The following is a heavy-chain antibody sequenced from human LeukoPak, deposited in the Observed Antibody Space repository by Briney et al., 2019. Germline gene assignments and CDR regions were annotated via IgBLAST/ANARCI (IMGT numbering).Heavy chain of an antibody. CDR1: GGSISSSSYY. J-gene: IGHJ4*02. D-gene: IGHD2-21*01. V-gene: IGHV4-39*01. Sequence: SETLSLTCTVSGGSISSSSYYWGWIRQPPGKGLEWIGSIYYSGSTYYNPSLKSRVTISVDTSKNQFSLKLSSVTAADTAVYYCARSAFVVPNFDYWGQGTLVTVSS. CDR3: ARSAFVVPNFDY. CDR2: IYYSGST.